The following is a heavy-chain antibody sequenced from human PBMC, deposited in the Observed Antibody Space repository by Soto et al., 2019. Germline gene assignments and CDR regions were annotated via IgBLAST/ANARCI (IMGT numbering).Heavy chain of an antibody. V-gene: IGHV1-69*13. CDR1: GGTFSRYA. D-gene: IGHD3-3*01. Sequence: GASVKVSCKASGGTFSRYAISWVRQAPGQGLEWMGGIIPIFGTANYAQKFQGRVTITADESTSTAYMELSSLRSEDTAVYYCARTIYYDFWSGYNWFDPWGQGTLVTVSS. J-gene: IGHJ5*02. CDR2: IIPIFGTA. CDR3: ARTIYYDFWSGYNWFDP.